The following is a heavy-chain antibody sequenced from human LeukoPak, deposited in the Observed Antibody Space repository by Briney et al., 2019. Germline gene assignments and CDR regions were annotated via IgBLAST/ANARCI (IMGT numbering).Heavy chain of an antibody. D-gene: IGHD5-12*01. Sequence: GGSLRLSCAASGFTFSSYWMSWVRQAPGKGLEWVANIKQDGSEKYYVDSVKGRFTISRDNAKNSLYLQMNSLRAEDTAVYYCARASYGGYGRKNDYWGQGTLVTVSS. CDR1: GFTFSSYW. J-gene: IGHJ4*02. CDR2: IKQDGSEK. CDR3: ARASYGGYGRKNDY. V-gene: IGHV3-7*01.